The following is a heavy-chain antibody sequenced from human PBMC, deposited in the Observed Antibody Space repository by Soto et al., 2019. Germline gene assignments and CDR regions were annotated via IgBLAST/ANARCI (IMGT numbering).Heavy chain of an antibody. J-gene: IGHJ6*03. CDR3: ARGDQLPPNYYYYYMDV. CDR2: IYYSGST. CDR1: GGSISSYY. D-gene: IGHD2-2*01. V-gene: IGHV4-59*08. Sequence: SETLSLTCTVSGGSISSYYWSWIRQPPGKGLEWIGYIYYSGSTNYNPSLKSRVTISVDTSKNQFSLKLSSVTAADTAVYYCARGDQLPPNYYYYYMDVWGKGTTVTVSS.